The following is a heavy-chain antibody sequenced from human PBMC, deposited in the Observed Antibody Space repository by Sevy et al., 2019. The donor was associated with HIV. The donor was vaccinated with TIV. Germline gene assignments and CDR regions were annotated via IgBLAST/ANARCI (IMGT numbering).Heavy chain of an antibody. CDR3: VKEGGGEGGDH. Sequence: GGSLRLSCAASGFSFSSYVMHWVRQAPGKGLEWMSYIQHDGSNKDYADSVKGRFTISRDNSKNTLYLQMNSLRVEDTAVFYCVKEGGGEGGDHWGQGTLVTVSS. D-gene: IGHD2-21*01. CDR1: GFSFSSYV. V-gene: IGHV3-30*02. CDR2: IQHDGSNK. J-gene: IGHJ4*02.